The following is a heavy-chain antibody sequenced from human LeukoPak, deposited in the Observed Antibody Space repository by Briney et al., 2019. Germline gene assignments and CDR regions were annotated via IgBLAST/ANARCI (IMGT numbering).Heavy chain of an antibody. CDR1: GYTFTSYA. CDR2: INAGNGNT. D-gene: IGHD3-3*01. V-gene: IGHV1-3*01. Sequence: GASVKVSCKASGYTFTSYAMHWVRQAPGQRLEWMGWINAGNGNTKYSQKFQGRVTITRDTSASTAYTELSSLRSEDTAVYYCGRKTGGGGGFFAWFGGGGDWFAPGGKGTLVTV. CDR3: GRKTGGGGGFFAWFGGGGDWFAP. J-gene: IGHJ5*02.